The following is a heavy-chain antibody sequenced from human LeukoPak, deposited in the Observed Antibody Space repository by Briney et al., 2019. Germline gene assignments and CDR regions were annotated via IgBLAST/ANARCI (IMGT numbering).Heavy chain of an antibody. CDR1: GFTFTSFA. D-gene: IGHD3-3*01. Sequence: GGSLRLSCVGSGFTFTSFAMSWVRQAPGKGLEWVAVISYDGSNKYYADSVKGRFTISRDNSKNTLYLQMNNLRAEDTAVYYCARARITIFGVVIGQGMDVWGQGTTVTVSS. CDR2: ISYDGSNK. CDR3: ARARITIFGVVIGQGMDV. J-gene: IGHJ6*02. V-gene: IGHV3-30-3*01.